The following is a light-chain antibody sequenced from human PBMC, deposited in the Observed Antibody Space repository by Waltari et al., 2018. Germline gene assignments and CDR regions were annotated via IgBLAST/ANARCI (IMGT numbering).Light chain of an antibody. CDR3: SAWYSGLTVWV. Sequence: QAGLTQPPSVSTDLRQTATLTCTGNSNNVGNQGAAWLQQHQGSPPKPVTYRNNTRPAGIAEIFSASSSGNTATLTLTELRPEDEADYYCSAWYSGLTVWVFGGGTKLTVL. J-gene: IGLJ3*02. V-gene: IGLV10-54*04. CDR2: RNN. CDR1: SNNVGNQG.